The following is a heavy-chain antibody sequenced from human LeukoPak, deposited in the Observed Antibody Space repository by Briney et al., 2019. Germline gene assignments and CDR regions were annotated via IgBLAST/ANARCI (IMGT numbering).Heavy chain of an antibody. CDR2: IYPGDSDT. CDR3: ASRDIVVVPADRSYYYMDV. CDR1: GYSFTSYW. J-gene: IGHJ6*03. V-gene: IGHV5-51*01. D-gene: IGHD2-2*01. Sequence: GESLKISCKGSGYSFTSYWIGWVRQMPGKGLEWMGIIYPGDSDTRYSPSFQGQVTISADKSISTAYLQWSSLKASDTAMYYCASRDIVVVPADRSYYYMDVWGKGTTVTVSS.